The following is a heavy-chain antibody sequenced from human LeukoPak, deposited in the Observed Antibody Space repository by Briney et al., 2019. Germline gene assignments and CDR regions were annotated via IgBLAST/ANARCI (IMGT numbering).Heavy chain of an antibody. J-gene: IGHJ4*02. CDR3: ARDTANYYYDSSGYYFDY. V-gene: IGHV1-2*02. D-gene: IGHD3-22*01. Sequence: ASVKVSCKASGYTVTDYNMHWVRQAPGQGPEGMGWMSPHSGDTNYAQKFQGRVTMTRDTSTSTVYMELRNLRSEDTAVYYCARDTANYYYDSSGYYFDYWGQGTLVTVSS. CDR1: GYTVTDYN. CDR2: MSPHSGDT.